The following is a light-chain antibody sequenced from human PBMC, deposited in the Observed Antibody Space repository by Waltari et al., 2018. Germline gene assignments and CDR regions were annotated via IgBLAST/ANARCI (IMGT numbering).Light chain of an antibody. Sequence: DIVLTQSPDSLAVSLGERVTFNCKSSQSLLYSTNNRNYLAWYQQREGQSPKLLIYGAYTREMGVPGRFRGSGSGTDFTLTISILQAEDVAIYYCQQYFTTPYSFGRGTKLEIK. V-gene: IGKV4-1*01. J-gene: IGKJ2*01. CDR1: QSLLYSTNNRNY. CDR2: GAY. CDR3: QQYFTTPYS.